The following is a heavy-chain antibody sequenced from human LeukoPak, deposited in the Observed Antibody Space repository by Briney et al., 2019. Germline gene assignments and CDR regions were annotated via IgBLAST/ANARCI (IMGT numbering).Heavy chain of an antibody. V-gene: IGHV3-66*02. J-gene: IGHJ3*02. D-gene: IGHD3-22*01. CDR3: ARYYDISGYTQGAFDI. CDR1: GFSVSTNF. CDR2: FYRGGST. Sequence: GGSLRLSCVASGFSVSTNFMSWVRQAPGKGLEWVSSFYRGGSTYYGDSVKGRFTTSRDHSMNTVYLQMNSLRAEDTAVYYCARYYDISGYTQGAFDIWGQGTMVTVS.